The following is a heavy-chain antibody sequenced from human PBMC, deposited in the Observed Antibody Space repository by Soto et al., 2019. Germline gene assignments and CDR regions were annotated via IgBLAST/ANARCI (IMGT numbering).Heavy chain of an antibody. Sequence: EVQLVESGGGLVQPGGSLRLSCAASGLTFSSSWMHWVRQAPGKGLVWVSRISGDGSTLNYVDSVRGRFTMSRDSAKNTLYLQMNSLRAGDTAVYYCAREDRTTSWSPLDYWGQGTLVTVSS. J-gene: IGHJ4*02. CDR3: AREDRTTSWSPLDY. CDR1: GLTFSSSW. D-gene: IGHD2-2*01. V-gene: IGHV3-74*01. CDR2: ISGDGSTL.